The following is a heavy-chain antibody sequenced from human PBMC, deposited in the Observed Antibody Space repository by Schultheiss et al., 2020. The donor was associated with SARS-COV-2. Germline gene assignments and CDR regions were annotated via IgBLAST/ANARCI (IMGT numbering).Heavy chain of an antibody. V-gene: IGHV4-59*08. CDR2: VYHSGSA. CDR1: GGSISSYY. J-gene: IGHJ4*02. D-gene: IGHD6-19*01. CDR3: ARLSGLASYFDY. Sequence: SETLSLTCTVSGGSISSYYWSWIRQPPGKGLEWIGTVYHSGSAYYNPSLKSRVTISVDTSKNQFSLTLTTVTAADTAVYYCARLSGLASYFDYWGQGTLVTVSS.